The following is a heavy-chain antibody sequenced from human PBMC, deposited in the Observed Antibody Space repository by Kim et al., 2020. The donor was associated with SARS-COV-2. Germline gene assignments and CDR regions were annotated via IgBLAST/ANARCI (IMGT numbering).Heavy chain of an antibody. CDR2: INAGNGNT. J-gene: IGHJ6*02. D-gene: IGHD3-3*01. CDR3: ARGATTYYDFWSGYPQEPYGMDV. CDR1: GYTFTSYA. Sequence: ASVKVSCKASGYTFTSYAMHWVRQAPGQRLEWMGWINAGNGNTKYSQKFQGRVTITRDTSASTAYMELSSLRSEDTAVYYCARGATTYYDFWSGYPQEPYGMDVWGQGTTVTVSS. V-gene: IGHV1-3*01.